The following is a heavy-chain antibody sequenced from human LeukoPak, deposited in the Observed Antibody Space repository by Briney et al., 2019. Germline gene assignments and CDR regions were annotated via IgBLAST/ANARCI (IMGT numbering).Heavy chain of an antibody. CDR2: ISGGGETT. J-gene: IGHJ4*02. V-gene: IGHV3-23*01. D-gene: IGHD4-17*01. Sequence: PGGSLRLSCAASRFTFNNYAMNWVRQAPAKGLEWVSSISGGGETTYYADSAKGRFTISRDNSQNTLYLQMNSLRAEDTAVYYCARDYADYVGYFFFDYWGQGTLVTVSS. CDR3: ARDYADYVGYFFFDY. CDR1: RFTFNNYA.